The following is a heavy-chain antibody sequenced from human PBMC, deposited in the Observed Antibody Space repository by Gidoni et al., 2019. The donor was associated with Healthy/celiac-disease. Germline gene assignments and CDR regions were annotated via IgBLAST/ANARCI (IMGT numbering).Heavy chain of an antibody. CDR1: GFTFDDYT. CDR2: ISWDGGST. J-gene: IGHJ4*02. CDR3: AKDTYGDYAIGY. V-gene: IGHV3-43*01. D-gene: IGHD4-17*01. Sequence: EVQLVASGGVVVQPGGSLRLSCAASGFTFDDYTMPWVRQAPGKGLEWVSLISWDGGSTYYADSVKGRFTISRDNSKNSLYLQMNSLRTEDTALYYCAKDTYGDYAIGYWGQGTLVTVSS.